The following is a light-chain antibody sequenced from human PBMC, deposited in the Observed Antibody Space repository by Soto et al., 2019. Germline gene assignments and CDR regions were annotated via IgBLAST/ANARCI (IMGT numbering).Light chain of an antibody. J-gene: IGLJ2*01. CDR1: SSNIGAGYD. V-gene: IGLV1-40*01. Sequence: QSVLTQPPSVSGAPGQVVTISCTGSSSNIGAGYDVHWYQQFPGTTPKFLIYGNTNRPSGVPDRFSASKSGTSASLDITGLQAEDEAEYFCQSYDSSLTVVFGGGTKLTVL. CDR3: QSYDSSLTVV. CDR2: GNT.